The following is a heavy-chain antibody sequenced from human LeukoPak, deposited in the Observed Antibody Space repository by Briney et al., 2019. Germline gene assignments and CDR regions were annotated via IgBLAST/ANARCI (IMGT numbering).Heavy chain of an antibody. CDR2: ISSSGSTI. CDR1: GFTFSSYE. J-gene: IGHJ4*02. V-gene: IGHV3-48*03. Sequence: PGGSLRLSCAASGFTFSSYEMNWVRQAPGKGLEWVSYISSSGSTIYYADSVKGRFTISRDNAKNSLYLQMNSLRAEDTAVYYCASSTKRVFDYWGQGTLVTVSS. D-gene: IGHD2-2*01. CDR3: ASSTKRVFDY.